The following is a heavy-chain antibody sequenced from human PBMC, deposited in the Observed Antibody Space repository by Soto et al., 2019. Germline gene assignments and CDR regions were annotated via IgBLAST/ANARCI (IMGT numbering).Heavy chain of an antibody. CDR1: GYTFSNYD. J-gene: IGHJ4*02. V-gene: IGHV1-8*02. CDR2: VNPNNGDT. Sequence: QVQLVQSGAELKKPGASVKVSCKASGYTFSNYDMIWVRQATGQRPEWIGWVNPNNGDTGYAQKFQGRVTLTTDTSTTTANMELTSRRSEDTAIYSCGNVSIKGSARDFDYWGQGTLITVSS. D-gene: IGHD3-10*01. CDR3: GNVSIKGSARDFDY.